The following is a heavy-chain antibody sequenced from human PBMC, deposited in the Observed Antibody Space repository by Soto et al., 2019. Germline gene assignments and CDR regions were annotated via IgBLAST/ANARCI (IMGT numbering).Heavy chain of an antibody. J-gene: IGHJ6*02. Sequence: LRLSCAAPGFSFSTYGMQWVRQAPGKGLEWVAVISYDGYLKYYVDAVKGRFTVARDNSKNTLFLEMNSLRVEDTAVYFCAKDFKVSGSHYGTLNYYYGMDVWGQGTTVTVSS. CDR2: ISYDGYLK. CDR1: GFSFSTYG. V-gene: IGHV3-30*18. D-gene: IGHD3-10*01. CDR3: AKDFKVSGSHYGTLNYYYGMDV.